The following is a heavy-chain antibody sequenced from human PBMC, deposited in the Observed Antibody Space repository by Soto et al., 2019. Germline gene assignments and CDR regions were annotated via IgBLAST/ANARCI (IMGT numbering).Heavy chain of an antibody. CDR3: ARERARYDFWSGYHWFDP. J-gene: IGHJ5*02. CDR2: IIPIFGTA. CDR1: GGTFSSYA. V-gene: IGHV1-69*13. D-gene: IGHD3-3*01. Sequence: GASVKVSCKASGGTFSSYAISWVRQAPGQGLEWMGGIIPIFGTANYAQKFQGRVTITADESTSTAYMELSSLRSEDTAVYYCARERARYDFWSGYHWFDPWGQGTLVTVPQ.